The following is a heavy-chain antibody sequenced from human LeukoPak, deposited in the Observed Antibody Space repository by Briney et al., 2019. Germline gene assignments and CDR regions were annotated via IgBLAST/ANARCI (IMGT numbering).Heavy chain of an antibody. V-gene: IGHV3-23*01. CDR2: ISGSGGST. CDR1: GFTFSSYA. J-gene: IGHJ6*02. D-gene: IGHD5-12*01. Sequence: GGSLRLSCAASGFTFSSYAMSWVRQAPGKGLEWVSAISGSGGSTYYADSVKGRFTISRDNSKNTLYLQMNSLRAEDTAVYYCARDPVRGYGMDVWGQGTTVTVSS. CDR3: ARDPVRGYGMDV.